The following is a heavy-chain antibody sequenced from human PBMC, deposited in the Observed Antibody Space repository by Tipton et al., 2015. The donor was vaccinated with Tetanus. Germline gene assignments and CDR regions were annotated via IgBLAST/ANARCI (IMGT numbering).Heavy chain of an antibody. D-gene: IGHD4-17*01. V-gene: IGHV3-30*02. CDR3: AKEVHPDSGFGY. CDR1: GFSFSSYG. J-gene: IGHJ4*02. CDR2: IRYDGTNK. Sequence: CAASGFSFSSYGMHWVRQAPGKGLDWVAFIRYDGTNKYYADFVKGRFTISRDSSKNTLYLQMNSLRPEDTAFYYCAKEVHPDSGFGYWGQGTLVTVSS.